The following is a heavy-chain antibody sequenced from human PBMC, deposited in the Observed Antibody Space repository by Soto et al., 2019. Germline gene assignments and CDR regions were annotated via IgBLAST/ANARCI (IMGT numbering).Heavy chain of an antibody. V-gene: IGHV1-3*01. CDR1: GYTFTSYA. Sequence: QVQLVQSGAEVKKPGASVKVSCKASGYTFTSYAMPWMRQAPGQRLEWMGWINAGNGNTKYSQKFQGRVTITRDTSVSTGYMELSSLRSEDTAVYYCGTGSGLTGVDPCGQGTLVTVSS. CDR2: INAGNGNT. J-gene: IGHJ5*02. CDR3: GTGSGLTGVDP. D-gene: IGHD3-10*01.